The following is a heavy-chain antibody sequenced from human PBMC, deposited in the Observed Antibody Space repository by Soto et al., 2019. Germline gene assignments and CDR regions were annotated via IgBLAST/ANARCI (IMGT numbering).Heavy chain of an antibody. CDR3: AKVLPATGIVGGGHAFDI. Sequence: QVQLVESGGGVVQPGRSLRLSCAASGFTFRSFGMHWIRQAPGKGLEWVALISYDGTNKYYADSVRGRFTISRDNSKNTLYLEMNTLRVEDTAVYYCAKVLPATGIVGGGHAFDIWGQGTMVTVSS. V-gene: IGHV3-30*18. D-gene: IGHD1-26*01. CDR2: ISYDGTNK. CDR1: GFTFRSFG. J-gene: IGHJ3*02.